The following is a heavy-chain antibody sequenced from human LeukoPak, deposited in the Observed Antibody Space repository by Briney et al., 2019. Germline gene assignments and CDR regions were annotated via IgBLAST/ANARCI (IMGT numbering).Heavy chain of an antibody. V-gene: IGHV4-31*01. CDR1: GGSISSGGYF. J-gene: IGHJ5*02. Sequence: PSQTLSLKCTVSGGSISSGGYFWSWIRQHPGKGLEWIGYIYYSGSTHYIPSLKSLVTTSAETSKNQFSLKLSSVTAADTTLYYCARVQSITMIRGALWDTFDPWGQGTLVTVSS. CDR3: ARVQSITMIRGALWDTFDP. CDR2: IYYSGST. D-gene: IGHD3-10*01.